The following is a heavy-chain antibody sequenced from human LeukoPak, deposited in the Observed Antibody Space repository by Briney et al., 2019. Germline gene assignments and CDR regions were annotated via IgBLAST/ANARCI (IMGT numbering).Heavy chain of an antibody. CDR3: ARSPHILTGENFDY. Sequence: ASVKVSCKASGHTFSTYYMHWVRQAPGQGLEWMGWINPNSGGTNYAQKFQDRVSMTRDTSISTAYMHLSRLRSADTAVYYCARSPHILTGENFDYWGQGTLLTVSS. CDR1: GHTFSTYY. J-gene: IGHJ4*02. V-gene: IGHV1-2*02. D-gene: IGHD3-9*01. CDR2: INPNSGGT.